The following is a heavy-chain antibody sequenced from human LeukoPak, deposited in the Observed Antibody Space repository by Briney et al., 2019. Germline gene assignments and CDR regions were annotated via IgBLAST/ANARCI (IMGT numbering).Heavy chain of an antibody. CDR3: AAVVVPAAISSFGY. CDR1: GFTFASYT. Sequence: GRSLRLSCAASGFTFASYTMHWVRQAPGKGLEWVALISLDGSYKFYADSVKGRFTISRDNSQSTLYLQMSSLRHEDTAVYYCAAVVVPAAISSFGYWGQGTLVTVSS. CDR2: ISLDGSYK. V-gene: IGHV3-30-3*01. D-gene: IGHD2-2*01. J-gene: IGHJ4*02.